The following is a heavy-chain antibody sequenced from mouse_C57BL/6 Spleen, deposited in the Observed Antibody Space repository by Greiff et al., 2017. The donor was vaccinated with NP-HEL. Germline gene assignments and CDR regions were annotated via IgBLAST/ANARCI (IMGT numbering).Heavy chain of an antibody. Sequence: EVMLVESGGGLVKPGGSLKLSCAASGFTFSDYGMHWVRQAPEKGLEWVAYISSGSSTIYYADTVKGRFTISRDNAKNTLFLQMTRLRSEDTAMYYGASGAMDYWGQGTSVTVSS. V-gene: IGHV5-17*01. CDR1: GFTFSDYG. J-gene: IGHJ4*01. CDR2: ISSGSSTI. CDR3: ASGAMDY.